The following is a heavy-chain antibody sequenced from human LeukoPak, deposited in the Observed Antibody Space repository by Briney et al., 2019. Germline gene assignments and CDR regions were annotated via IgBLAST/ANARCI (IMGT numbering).Heavy chain of an antibody. Sequence: PGRSLRLSCAASGFTFYDYAMHWVRQVPGKGLEWVSLISGDGGSTYYTDSVKGRLTISRDNSRNSLYLQMNSLRTEDTALYYCAKGLTVRAYYYGMDVWGQGTTVTVSS. V-gene: IGHV3-43*02. CDR1: GFTFYDYA. D-gene: IGHD1-14*01. CDR3: AKGLTVRAYYYGMDV. J-gene: IGHJ6*02. CDR2: ISGDGGST.